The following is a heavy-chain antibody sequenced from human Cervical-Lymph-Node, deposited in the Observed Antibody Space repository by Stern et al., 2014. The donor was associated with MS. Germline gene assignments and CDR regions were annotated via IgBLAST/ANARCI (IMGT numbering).Heavy chain of an antibody. V-gene: IGHV3-11*01. D-gene: IGHD1-26*01. Sequence: QVQLVESGGGLVNPGGSLTLSCTASGFTFSDYYMNWIRQAPGKGLEWISYINSRSRITYYADSVKGRFTISRDNTKNSLYLHMKSLKVEDTAIYYCAGEPERSSPFDSWGQGTMVVVSA. J-gene: IGHJ4*02. CDR1: GFTFSDYY. CDR2: INSRSRIT. CDR3: AGEPERSSPFDS.